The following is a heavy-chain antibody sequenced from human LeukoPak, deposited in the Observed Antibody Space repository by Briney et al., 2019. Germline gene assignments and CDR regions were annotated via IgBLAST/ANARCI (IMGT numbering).Heavy chain of an antibody. D-gene: IGHD2-15*01. Sequence: PGGSLRLSCAASGFTLSSYAMSWVRQAPGKGLEWVSAISGSGGSTYYADSVKGRFTISRDNSKNPLYVQMNSLRAEDTAGYYCAKDPPPPLVVVVEGKDYWGQGTLVTVSS. J-gene: IGHJ4*02. CDR2: ISGSGGST. V-gene: IGHV3-23*01. CDR3: AKDPPPPLVVVVEGKDY. CDR1: GFTLSSYA.